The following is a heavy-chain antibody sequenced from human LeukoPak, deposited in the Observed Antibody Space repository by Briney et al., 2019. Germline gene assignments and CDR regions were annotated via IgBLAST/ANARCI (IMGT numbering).Heavy chain of an antibody. CDR1: GGSISSGSYY. V-gene: IGHV4-61*02. CDR2: IYTSGST. Sequence: SETPSLTCTVSGGSISSGSYYWSWIRQPAGKGLEWIGRIYTSGSTNYNPSLKSRVTISVDTSKNQFSLKLSSVTAADTAVYYCARHVVIATPSGFYYYYYMDVWGKGTTVTVSS. D-gene: IGHD2-21*01. J-gene: IGHJ6*03. CDR3: ARHVVIATPSGFYYYYYMDV.